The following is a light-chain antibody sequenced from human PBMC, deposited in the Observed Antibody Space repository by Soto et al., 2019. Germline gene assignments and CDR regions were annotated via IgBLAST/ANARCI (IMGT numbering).Light chain of an antibody. CDR2: DVT. J-gene: IGLJ3*02. CDR1: SSDVGGYDY. CDR3: CSYAGDYTSV. V-gene: IGLV2-11*01. Sequence: QSALTQPRSVSGSPGQSVTISCTGTSSDVGGYDYVSWYQHHPGNAPKLIVFDVTKRPSGVPDRFSGSKSGNTASLTISGLQVEDECDYYCCSYAGDYTSVFGGGTQLTVL.